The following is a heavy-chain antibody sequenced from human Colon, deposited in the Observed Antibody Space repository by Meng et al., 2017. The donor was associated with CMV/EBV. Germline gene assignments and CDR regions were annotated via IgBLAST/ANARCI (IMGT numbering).Heavy chain of an antibody. CDR1: GGTFSSYA. J-gene: IGHJ6*02. V-gene: IGHV1-69*05. CDR3: AKDAGYCSSTSCSKGRYYGMDV. D-gene: IGHD2-2*01. Sequence: SVKVSCKASGGTFSSYAISWVRQAPGQGLKWMGGIIPIFGTANYAQKFQGRVTITTDESTSTAYMELSSLRSEDTAVYYCAKDAGYCSSTSCSKGRYYGMDVWGQGTTVTVSS. CDR2: IIPIFGTA.